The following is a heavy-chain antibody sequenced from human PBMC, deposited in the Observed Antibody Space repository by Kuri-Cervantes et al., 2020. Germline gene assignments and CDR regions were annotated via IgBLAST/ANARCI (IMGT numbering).Heavy chain of an antibody. CDR1: GGTFSSYA. V-gene: IGHV1-69*05. D-gene: IGHD5-18*01. J-gene: IGHJ6*03. Sequence: KVSCKASGGTFSSYAISWVRQAPGQGLEWMGGIIPIFGTANYAQKFQGRVTITTDESTSTAYMELSSLRSEDTAVYYCARVLPYSYGFYYMDVWGKGTTVTVSS. CDR3: ARVLPYSYGFYYMDV. CDR2: IIPIFGTA.